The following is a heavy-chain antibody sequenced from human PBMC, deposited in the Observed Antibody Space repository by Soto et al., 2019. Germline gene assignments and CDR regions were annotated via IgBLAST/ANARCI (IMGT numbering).Heavy chain of an antibody. V-gene: IGHV3-23*01. CDR3: AKVQYDILTGTLPMDV. J-gene: IGHJ6*02. D-gene: IGHD3-9*01. CDR2: ISGSGGST. CDR1: GFTFSSYA. Sequence: GGSLRLSCAASGFTFSSYAMSWVRQAPGKGLEWVSAISGSGGSTYYADSVKGRFTISRDNSKNTLYLQMNSLRAEDTAVYYCAKVQYDILTGTLPMDVWGQGTTVTVSS.